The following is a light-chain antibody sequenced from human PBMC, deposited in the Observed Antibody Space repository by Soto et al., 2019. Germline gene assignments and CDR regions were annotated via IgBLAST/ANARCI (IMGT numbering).Light chain of an antibody. CDR1: SSDVGGYNY. J-gene: IGLJ1*01. CDR2: EVS. V-gene: IGLV2-14*01. CDR3: SSYISSSIDDV. Sequence: QSALTQPASVSGSPRQSITISCTGTSSDVGGYNYVSWYQQHPGKAPKLMIYEVSNRPSGVSNRFSGSKSGNTASLTISGLQAEDEADYYCSSYISSSIDDVFGTGTKVTVL.